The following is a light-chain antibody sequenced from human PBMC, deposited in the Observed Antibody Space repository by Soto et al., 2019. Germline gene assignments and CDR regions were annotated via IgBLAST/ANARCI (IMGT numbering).Light chain of an antibody. V-gene: IGKV1-39*01. Sequence: DIQMPQSPSSLSASVGDRATITCRASQSISSYLNWYQQKPGKAPKLLIYAASSLQSGVPSRFSGSGSGTDFTLTISSLQPEDFATYYCQQSYSTPPVTFGQGTKVDI. CDR2: AAS. CDR3: QQSYSTPPVT. CDR1: QSISSY. J-gene: IGKJ1*01.